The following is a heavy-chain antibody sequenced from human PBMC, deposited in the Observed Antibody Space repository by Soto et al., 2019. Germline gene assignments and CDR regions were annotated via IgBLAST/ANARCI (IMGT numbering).Heavy chain of an antibody. CDR2: IYSGGVT. Sequence: EVQLVESGGGLIQPGGSLRLSCVGSGFSVSSSFMSWVRQAAGKGLEWVSIIYSGGVTYHADSVKGRFTISRDNSKNTVYLQMRSLRSEDTAVYYCARQSSGYDCMHYWGQGTLVTVSS. CDR3: ARQSSGYDCMHY. J-gene: IGHJ4*02. V-gene: IGHV3-53*01. CDR1: GFSVSSSF. D-gene: IGHD5-12*01.